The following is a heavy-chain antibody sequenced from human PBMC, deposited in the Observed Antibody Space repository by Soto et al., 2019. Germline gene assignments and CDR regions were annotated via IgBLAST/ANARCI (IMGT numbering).Heavy chain of an antibody. CDR1: GMPFGTQL. CDR2: IYPGDSDA. V-gene: IGHV5-51*01. CDR3: ARQGEMAATPADAFDR. D-gene: IGHD6-19*01. Sequence: PGESLNISCQCSGMPFGTQLIALVRPLPGKGLEWMGIIYPGDSDARYSPSFAGQVTISVDKSITTAYLHWSSLEASDSAVYYWARQGEMAATPADAFDRWGQGKLVT. J-gene: IGHJ3*02.